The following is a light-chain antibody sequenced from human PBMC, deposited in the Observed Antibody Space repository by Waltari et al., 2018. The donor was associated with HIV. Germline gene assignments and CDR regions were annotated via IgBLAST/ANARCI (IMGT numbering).Light chain of an antibody. CDR3: CSYAGTYTYV. CDR1: SSDIGYFYY. Sequence: QSALTQPRSVSGSPGQSVTISCTGTSSDIGYFYYVSCYQQYPGKAPKVIIYEVSQRPSGVPDRFTASKSGITASLTISGLQDEDEADYYCCSYAGTYTYVFGTGTTVTVL. J-gene: IGLJ1*01. CDR2: EVS. V-gene: IGLV2-11*01.